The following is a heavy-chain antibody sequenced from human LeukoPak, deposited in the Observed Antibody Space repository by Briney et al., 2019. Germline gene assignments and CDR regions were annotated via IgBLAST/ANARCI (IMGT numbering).Heavy chain of an antibody. CDR3: ARTYRDYYGSGTLIPFDP. CDR2: IWYDGSNK. V-gene: IGHV3-33*01. Sequence: PGGSLRLSCAASGFTFSSYGMHWVRQAPGKGLEWVAVIWYDGSNKYYADSVKGRFTISRDNSKNTLYLQMNSLRAEDTAVYYCARTYRDYYGSGTLIPFDPWGQGTLVTVSS. D-gene: IGHD3-10*01. J-gene: IGHJ5*02. CDR1: GFTFSSYG.